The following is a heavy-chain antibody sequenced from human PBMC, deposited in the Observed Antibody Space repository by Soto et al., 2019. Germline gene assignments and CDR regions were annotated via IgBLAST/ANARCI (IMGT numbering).Heavy chain of an antibody. V-gene: IGHV3-23*01. Sequence: GGSVRLSCAASGFTFSSYSMTWVRQGPEKGLEGVSEISADGARTYYADSVTARFTVSSDNSKNTVYLQMTSLRAEDTAVYYCAQHFVYWGQGTLVTVSS. J-gene: IGHJ4*02. CDR2: ISADGART. CDR3: AQHFVY. CDR1: GFTFSSYS.